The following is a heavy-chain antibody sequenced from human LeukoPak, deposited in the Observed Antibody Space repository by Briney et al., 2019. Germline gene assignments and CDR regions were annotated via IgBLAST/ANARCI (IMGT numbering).Heavy chain of an antibody. D-gene: IGHD1-1*01. Sequence: PGGSLRLSCAASGFAFSTYSMNRVRQAPGKGLEWVSYISSSSSTIFYADSVKGRFTISRDNAKNSLYLQMNSLRAEDTAVYYCARDPATGTTNDPTMGYWGQGTLVTVSS. CDR1: GFAFSTYS. J-gene: IGHJ4*02. CDR3: ARDPATGTTNDPTMGY. V-gene: IGHV3-48*01. CDR2: ISSSSSTI.